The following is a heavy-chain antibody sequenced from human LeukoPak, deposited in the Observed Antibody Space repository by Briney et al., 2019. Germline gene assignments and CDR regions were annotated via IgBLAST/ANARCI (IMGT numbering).Heavy chain of an antibody. Sequence: PSETLSLTCAVYGGSFSGYYWSWIRQPPGKGLEWIGEINHSGSTNYNPSLKSRVTISVDTSKNQFSLKLSSVTAADTAVYYCARLWYYYDSSGYYPIDYWGQGTLVTVSS. CDR2: INHSGST. CDR1: GGSFSGYY. J-gene: IGHJ4*02. CDR3: ARLWYYYDSSGYYPIDY. D-gene: IGHD3-22*01. V-gene: IGHV4-34*01.